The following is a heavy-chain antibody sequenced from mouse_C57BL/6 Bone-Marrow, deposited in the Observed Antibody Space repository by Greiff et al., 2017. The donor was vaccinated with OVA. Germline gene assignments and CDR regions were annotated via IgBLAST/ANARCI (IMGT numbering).Heavy chain of an antibody. D-gene: IGHD4-1*01. CDR1: GYAFTNYL. J-gene: IGHJ3*01. CDR3: ARLGGHFAY. V-gene: IGHV1-54*01. Sequence: QVQLQQSGAELVRPGTSVKVSCKASGYAFTNYLIEWVKQRPGQGLEWIGVINPGSGGTNYNEKFKGKATLTADKSSSTAYMQPSSLTSEDSAVYFCARLGGHFAYWGQGTLVTVSA. CDR2: INPGSGGT.